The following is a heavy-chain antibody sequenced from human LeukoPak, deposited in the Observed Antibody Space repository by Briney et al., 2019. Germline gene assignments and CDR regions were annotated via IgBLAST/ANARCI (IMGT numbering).Heavy chain of an antibody. CDR2: IYYSGNT. Sequence: SETLSLTCTVSGGSISSYYWSWIRQPPGKGLEWIGCIYYSGNTNYNPSLKSRVTISVDTSKNQFSLKLSSVAAADTAVYYCAKQSIAVAGTGYFDYWGQGTLVTVSS. CDR1: GGSISSYY. CDR3: AKQSIAVAGTGYFDY. J-gene: IGHJ4*02. D-gene: IGHD6-19*01. V-gene: IGHV4-59*01.